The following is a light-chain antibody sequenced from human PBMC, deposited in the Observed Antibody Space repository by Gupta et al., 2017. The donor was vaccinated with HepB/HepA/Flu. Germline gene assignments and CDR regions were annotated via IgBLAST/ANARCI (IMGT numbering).Light chain of an antibody. CDR3: QQRSNFVT. CDR1: QSVSSY. CDR2: DAS. Sequence: EIVLTQSPATLSLSPGERATLSCRDSQSVSSYLAWYQQKPGQAPRLLIYDASNRATGIPARFSGSGYGTDFTLTSSSREPEDFAVYYWQQRSNFVTFGGGTKVEIK. J-gene: IGKJ4*01. V-gene: IGKV3-11*01.